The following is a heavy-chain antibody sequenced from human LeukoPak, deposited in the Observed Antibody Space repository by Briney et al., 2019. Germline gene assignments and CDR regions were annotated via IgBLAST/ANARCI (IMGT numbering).Heavy chain of an antibody. CDR3: TTFTAPRNAFDL. CDR1: GHSFSAYY. CDR2: IDPNNGDT. Sequence: ASVTVSCTASGHSFSAYYIHWVRQAPGQGLQWMGRIDPNNGDTKYTQEFQGRVSMTRDTSISTAYMYLSRLTSDDTAVYYCTTFTAPRNAFDLWGQGTMVTVSS. V-gene: IGHV1-2*06. J-gene: IGHJ3*01. D-gene: IGHD3-16*01.